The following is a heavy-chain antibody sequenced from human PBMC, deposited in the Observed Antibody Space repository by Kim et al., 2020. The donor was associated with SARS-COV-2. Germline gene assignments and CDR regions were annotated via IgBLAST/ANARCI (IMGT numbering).Heavy chain of an antibody. CDR3: AREKMYYGGPRWFDP. CDR2: IKQDGSEK. V-gene: IGHV3-7*01. Sequence: GGSLRLSCAASGFTFSSYWMSWVRQAPGKGLEWVANIKQDGSEKYYVDSVKGRFTISRDNAKNSLYLQMNSLRAEDTAVYYCAREKMYYGGPRWFDPWGQGTLVTVCS. D-gene: IGHD4-17*01. J-gene: IGHJ5*02. CDR1: GFTFSSYW.